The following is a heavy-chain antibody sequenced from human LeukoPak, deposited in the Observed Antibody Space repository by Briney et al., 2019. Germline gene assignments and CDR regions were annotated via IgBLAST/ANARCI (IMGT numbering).Heavy chain of an antibody. V-gene: IGHV3-30*04. D-gene: IGHD3-22*01. CDR3: ASEDYYDSSGYC. Sequence: QPGGPLRLSCAATGFTFSNFAMHWVRQAPGKGLEWVAVVSYDGSYKYYADSVKGRFTISRDNSKNTLYLQMNSLRAEDTAVYYCASEDYYDSSGYCWGQGTLVTVSS. CDR1: GFTFSNFA. CDR2: VSYDGSYK. J-gene: IGHJ4*02.